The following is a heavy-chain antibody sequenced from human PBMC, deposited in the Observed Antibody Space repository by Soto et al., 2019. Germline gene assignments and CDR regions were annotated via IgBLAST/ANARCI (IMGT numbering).Heavy chain of an antibody. CDR1: GFTFSSYR. J-gene: IGHJ4*02. V-gene: IGHV3-21*01. CDR3: ARDTHDSSGYPPVDYFDY. D-gene: IGHD3-22*01. CDR2: ISSSSRYI. Sequence: GGSLRLSCAASGFTFSSYRMNWVSQAPGKGVEWVSSISSSSRYIYYADSVKGRFTISRDNAKNSLYLQMNSLRAEDTAVYYCARDTHDSSGYPPVDYFDYWGQGTLVTVSS.